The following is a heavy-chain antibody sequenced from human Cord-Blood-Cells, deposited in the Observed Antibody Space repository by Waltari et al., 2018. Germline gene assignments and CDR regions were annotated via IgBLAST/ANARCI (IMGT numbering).Heavy chain of an antibody. J-gene: IGHJ4*02. CDR3: ARIPLLTGDHVY. CDR2: IFSNDEK. V-gene: IGHV2-26*01. D-gene: IGHD7-27*01. Sequence: VPLKESGPVLVEPTETLTLTCTVGGFPLSNDRMGGSWTRQHPGKAMEWLAHIFSNDEKSNSTSLKSRPTSSKDTSKSQVVLTMTNMDPVNTATYYCARIPLLTGDHVYWGQGTLVTVSS. CDR1: GFPLSNDRMG.